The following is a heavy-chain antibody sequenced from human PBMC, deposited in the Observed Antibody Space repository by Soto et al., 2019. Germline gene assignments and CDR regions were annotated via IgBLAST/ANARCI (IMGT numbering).Heavy chain of an antibody. V-gene: IGHV4-39*01. CDR3: ARQGGATNNWFDP. CDR2: IYYSGST. CDR1: GGSISSSSYY. J-gene: IGHJ5*02. D-gene: IGHD1-26*01. Sequence: SETLSLTCTVSGGSISSSSYYWGWIRQPPGKGLEWIGSIYYSGSTYYNPSLKSRVTISVDTSKNQFSLKLSSVTAADTVVYYCARQGGATNNWFDPWGQGTLVTVSS.